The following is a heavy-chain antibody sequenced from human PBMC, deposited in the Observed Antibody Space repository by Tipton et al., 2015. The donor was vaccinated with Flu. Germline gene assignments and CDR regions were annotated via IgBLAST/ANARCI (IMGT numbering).Heavy chain of an antibody. V-gene: IGHV3-43*02. CDR1: GFTFEDHA. J-gene: IGHJ5*02. Sequence: SLRLSCAASGFTFEDHAMHWVRQAPGKGLEWVALITGDGGKTYYADSVKGRFTVSRDNSKDSLYLQMDSLRSEDSAFYYCGEDLTILGVGWFDARGQGTLVSVSS. D-gene: IGHD3-3*02. CDR2: ITGDGGKT. CDR3: GEDLTILGVGWFDA.